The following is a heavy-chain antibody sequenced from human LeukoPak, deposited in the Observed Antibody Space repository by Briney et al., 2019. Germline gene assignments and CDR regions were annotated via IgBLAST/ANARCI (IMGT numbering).Heavy chain of an antibody. Sequence: GASVKVSCKASGGTFSSYAISWVRQAPRQGLEWMGGIIPIFGTANYAQKFQGRVTITADESTSTAYMELSSLRSEDTAVYYCARESLATIPYFDYWGQGTLVTVSS. CDR1: GGTFSSYA. J-gene: IGHJ4*02. V-gene: IGHV1-69*13. CDR2: IIPIFGTA. D-gene: IGHD5-12*01. CDR3: ARESLATIPYFDY.